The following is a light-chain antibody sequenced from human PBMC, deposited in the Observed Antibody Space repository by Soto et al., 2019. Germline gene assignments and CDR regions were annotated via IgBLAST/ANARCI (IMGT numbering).Light chain of an antibody. Sequence: DIQMTQSPSSLAASVGDRVTITCRASQLISSWLVWYQQQPGHAPKLLIYAASNLQSGVPSRFSGSASGTEFTLTVSSPPPEELATYYCQQASNFPFTFGGGTEVHIK. CDR1: QLISSW. V-gene: IGKV1-12*01. J-gene: IGKJ4*01. CDR3: QQASNFPFT. CDR2: AAS.